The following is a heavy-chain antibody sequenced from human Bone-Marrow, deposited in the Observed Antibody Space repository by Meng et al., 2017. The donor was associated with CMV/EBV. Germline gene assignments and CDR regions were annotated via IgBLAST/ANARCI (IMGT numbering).Heavy chain of an antibody. V-gene: IGHV4-61*01. J-gene: IGHJ5*02. CDR1: SVSSCSYY. CDR2: IYYSGST. D-gene: IGHD2-2*01. CDR3: AREWVVPAARISWFDP. Sequence: SVSSCSYYWSWIRQPPGKGLEWIGYIYYSGSTNYNPSLKSRVTISVDTSKNQFSLKLSSVTAADTAVYYCAREWVVPAARISWFDPWGQGTLVTVSS.